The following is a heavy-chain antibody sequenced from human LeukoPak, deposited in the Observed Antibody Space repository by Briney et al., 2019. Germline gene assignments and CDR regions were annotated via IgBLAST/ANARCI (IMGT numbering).Heavy chain of an antibody. D-gene: IGHD4-11*01. CDR2: IWYDGSNK. V-gene: IGHV3-33*03. J-gene: IGHJ3*02. Sequence: GGSLRLSCAASGFTFSSYGMHWVRQAPGKGLEWVAVIWYDGSNKYYADSVKGRFTISRDNAKNSLYLQMNSLRAEDTALYYCAKLSNGRAFDIWGQGTMVTVSS. CDR1: GFTFSSYG. CDR3: AKLSNGRAFDI.